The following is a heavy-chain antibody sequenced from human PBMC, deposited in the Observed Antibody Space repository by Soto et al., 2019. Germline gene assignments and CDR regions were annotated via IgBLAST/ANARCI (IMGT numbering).Heavy chain of an antibody. V-gene: IGHV3-30-3*01. J-gene: IGHJ3*02. D-gene: IGHD5-12*01. CDR1: GFTFSSYA. CDR2: ISYDGSNK. CDR3: ARDAENSGYDFFDI. Sequence: GGSLRLSCAASGFTFSSYAMHWVRQAPGKGLEWVAVISYDGSNKYYADSVKGRFTISRDNSKNTLYLQMNSLRAEDTAVYYCARDAENSGYDFFDIWGQGTMVTVSS.